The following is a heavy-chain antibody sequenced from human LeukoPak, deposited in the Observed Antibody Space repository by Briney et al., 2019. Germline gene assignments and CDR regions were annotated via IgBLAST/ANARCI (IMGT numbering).Heavy chain of an antibody. CDR1: GCTFTGYY. CDR2: INPNSGGT. Sequence: GASVKVSCKASGCTFTGYYMHWVRQAPGQGLEWMGWINPNSGGTNYAQKFQGRVTMTRDTSISTAYMELSRLRSDDTAVYYCAREYSNGDRGAFDIWGQGTMVTVSS. V-gene: IGHV1-2*02. D-gene: IGHD6-25*01. CDR3: AREYSNGDRGAFDI. J-gene: IGHJ3*02.